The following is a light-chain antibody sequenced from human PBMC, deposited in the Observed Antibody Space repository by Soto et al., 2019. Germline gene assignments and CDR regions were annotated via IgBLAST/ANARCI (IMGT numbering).Light chain of an antibody. CDR1: SSDVGSYNL. V-gene: IGLV2-23*02. CDR3: CSYAGSSTP. Sequence: QSALTQPASVSGYPGQSITISCTGTSSDVGSYNLVSWYQQHPGKAPKLMIYEVSKRPSGVSNRFSGSKSGNTASLTISGLQAEDEADYYCCSYAGSSTPFGGGTKLTVL. CDR2: EVS. J-gene: IGLJ2*01.